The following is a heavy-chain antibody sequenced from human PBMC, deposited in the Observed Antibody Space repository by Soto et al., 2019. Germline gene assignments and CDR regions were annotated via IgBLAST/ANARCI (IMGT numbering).Heavy chain of an antibody. CDR2: ISGCGGST. V-gene: IGHV3-23*01. D-gene: IGHD2-2*01. Sequence: GGSLRLSCAASGFTFSSYAMSWVRQAPGKGLEWVSAISGCGGSTYYADSVKGRFTISRDNSKNTLYLQMNSLRAEDTAVYYCAKVPGPYCSSTSCYAHWGQGTLVTVSS. J-gene: IGHJ4*02. CDR3: AKVPGPYCSSTSCYAH. CDR1: GFTFSSYA.